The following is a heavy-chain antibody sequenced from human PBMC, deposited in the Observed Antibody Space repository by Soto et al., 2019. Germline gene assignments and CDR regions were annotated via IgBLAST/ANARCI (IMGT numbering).Heavy chain of an antibody. CDR1: CGSIISDY. J-gene: IGHJ4*02. CDR2: ISYSGST. CDR3: ARVLSGSYLFGH. Sequence: SETLSLTCTVSCGSIISDYWSCIRQPPWKGLEWIGYISYSGSTNYNPSLKSLVTISVDTSKNQFSLNLSSVTAADTAVYYCARVLSGSYLFGHWGQRNMVNVSS. V-gene: IGHV4-59*01. D-gene: IGHD1-26*01.